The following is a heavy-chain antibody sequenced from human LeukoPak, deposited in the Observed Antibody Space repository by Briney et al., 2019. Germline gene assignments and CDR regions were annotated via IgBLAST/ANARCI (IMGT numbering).Heavy chain of an antibody. CDR1: GFTFDDYG. CDR3: ARDYYDSSGYTYYYYGMDV. CDR2: IYSGGST. J-gene: IGHJ6*02. Sequence: GGSLRLSCEASGFTFDDYGMSWVRQAPGKGLEWVSVIYSGGSTYYADSVKGRFTISRDNSKNTLYLQMNSLRAEDTAVYYCARDYYDSSGYTYYYYGMDVWGQGTTVTVSS. D-gene: IGHD3-22*01. V-gene: IGHV3-53*01.